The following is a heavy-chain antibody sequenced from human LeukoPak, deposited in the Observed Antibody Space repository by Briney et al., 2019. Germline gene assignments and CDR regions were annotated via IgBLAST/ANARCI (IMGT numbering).Heavy chain of an antibody. J-gene: IGHJ4*02. Sequence: SETLSLTGTVSGGSISSTYYYWGWIRQPPGKGLEWIGSIYYTGSTYYNPSLKTRVTISIDTSKNQFSLRLSSVTAAHTAVYYCERRGDYWGQGTLVTVSS. V-gene: IGHV4-39*01. D-gene: IGHD3-16*01. CDR1: GGSISSTYYY. CDR3: ERRGDY. CDR2: IYYTGST.